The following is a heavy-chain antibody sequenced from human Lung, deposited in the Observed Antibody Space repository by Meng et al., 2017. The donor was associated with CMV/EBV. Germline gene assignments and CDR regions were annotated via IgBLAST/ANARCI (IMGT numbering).Heavy chain of an antibody. CDR3: AAGGQQLEYYFDY. CDR2: IIPIFGTA. Sequence: SVKVSCKASGGTFSSYAISWVRQAPGQGLEWMGGIIPIFGTANYAQKFQGRVTITTDESTSTAYMELSSLRSEDTAVYYCAAGGQQLEYYFDYWGQGPLVTVSS. CDR1: GGTFSSYA. V-gene: IGHV1-69*05. D-gene: IGHD6-13*01. J-gene: IGHJ4*02.